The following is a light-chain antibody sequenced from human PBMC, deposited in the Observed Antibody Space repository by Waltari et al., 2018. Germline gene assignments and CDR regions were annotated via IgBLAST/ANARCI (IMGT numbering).Light chain of an antibody. CDR1: KLPHQY. Sequence: SPDLTQPPSVSVSPGPTATLPCFGDKLPHQYVQWYPQRPGQCPVMLIYRDKERPSGIPERFSGSTSGKRATLTIRGAQAEDEAHYYCQSSDSSVTFAVFGGGTKLTVL. J-gene: IGLJ2*01. CDR2: RDK. CDR3: QSSDSSVTFAV. V-gene: IGLV3-25*03.